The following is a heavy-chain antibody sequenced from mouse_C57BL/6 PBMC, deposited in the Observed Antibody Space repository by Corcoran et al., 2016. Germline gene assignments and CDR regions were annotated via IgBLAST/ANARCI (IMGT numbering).Heavy chain of an antibody. D-gene: IGHD6-2*01. J-gene: IGHJ4*01. CDR1: GYTFTTYG. Sequence: QIQLVQSGPELKKPGETVKISCKASGYTFTTYGMSWVKQAPGKGLKWMGWINTYSGVPTYADDFKGRFAFSLETSASTAYLQINNLKNEDTATYFCAREPQLVQYYYAMDYWGQGTSVTVSS. CDR2: INTYSGVP. V-gene: IGHV9-3*01. CDR3: AREPQLVQYYYAMDY.